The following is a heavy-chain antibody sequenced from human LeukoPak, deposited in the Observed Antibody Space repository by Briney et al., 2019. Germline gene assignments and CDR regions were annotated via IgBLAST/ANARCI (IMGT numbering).Heavy chain of an antibody. D-gene: IGHD5/OR15-5a*01. CDR3: ARDSPITGTYLWFFDY. CDR1: GFTFSAYW. V-gene: IGHV3-74*01. Sequence: PGGSLGLSCAASGFTFSAYWMHWVRQLPGEGLVWVSRINGDGSSTNYADSVKGRFTISRDNAKNTLYLQMNSLRAEDTAIYYCARDSPITGTYLWFFDYWGQGALVTVSS. CDR2: INGDGSST. J-gene: IGHJ4*02.